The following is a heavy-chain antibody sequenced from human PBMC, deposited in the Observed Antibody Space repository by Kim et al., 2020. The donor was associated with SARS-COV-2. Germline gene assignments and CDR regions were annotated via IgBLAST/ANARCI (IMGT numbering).Heavy chain of an antibody. J-gene: IGHJ3*02. Sequence: GESLKISCKGSGYSFTSYWISWVRQMPGKGLEWMGRIDPSDSYTNYSPSFQGHVTISADKSISTAYLQWSSLKASDTAMYYCARISGGSIWTVYAFDIWGQGTMVTVSS. D-gene: IGHD6-13*01. CDR1: GYSFTSYW. V-gene: IGHV5-10-1*01. CDR2: IDPSDSYT. CDR3: ARISGGSIWTVYAFDI.